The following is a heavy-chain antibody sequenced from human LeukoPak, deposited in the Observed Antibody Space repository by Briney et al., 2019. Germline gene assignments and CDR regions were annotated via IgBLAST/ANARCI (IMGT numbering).Heavy chain of an antibody. D-gene: IGHD2-15*01. V-gene: IGHV1-24*01. CDR2: FDPEDGET. J-gene: IGHJ4*02. Sequence: ASVKVSCKASGGTFSSYAISWVRQAPGKGLEWMGGFDPEDGETIYAQKFQGRVTMTEDTSTDTAYMELSSLRSEDTAVYYCATDDLQGYCSGGSCYTFDYWGQGTLVTVSS. CDR1: GGTFSSYA. CDR3: ATDDLQGYCSGGSCYTFDY.